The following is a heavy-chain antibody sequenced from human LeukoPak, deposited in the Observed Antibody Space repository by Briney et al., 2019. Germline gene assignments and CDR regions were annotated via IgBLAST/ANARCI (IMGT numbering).Heavy chain of an antibody. Sequence: SETLSLTCTVSGGSISSYYWSWIRQPPGKGLEWIGYIYYSGSTNYNPSLKSRVAISVDTSKNQFSLKLSSVTAADTAVYYCARDGRVGPDYYDSSGYPSDAFDIWGQGTMVTVSS. CDR1: GGSISSYY. CDR2: IYYSGST. CDR3: ARDGRVGPDYYDSSGYPSDAFDI. J-gene: IGHJ3*02. V-gene: IGHV4-59*01. D-gene: IGHD3-22*01.